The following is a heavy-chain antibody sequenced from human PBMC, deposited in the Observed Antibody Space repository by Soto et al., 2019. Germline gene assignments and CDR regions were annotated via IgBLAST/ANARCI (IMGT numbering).Heavy chain of an antibody. V-gene: IGHV1-69*06. J-gene: IGHJ4*02. D-gene: IGHD4-17*01. CDR3: ASEVVDYGGNTRDY. CDR2: IIPIFGTA. CDR1: GGTFSSYA. Sequence: QVQLVQSGAEVQKPGSSVKVSCKASGGTFSSYAISWVRQAPGQGLEWMGGIIPIFGTANYAQKFQGRVTITADKSTSTAYMELSSLRSEDTAVYYCASEVVDYGGNTRDYWGQGTLVTVSS.